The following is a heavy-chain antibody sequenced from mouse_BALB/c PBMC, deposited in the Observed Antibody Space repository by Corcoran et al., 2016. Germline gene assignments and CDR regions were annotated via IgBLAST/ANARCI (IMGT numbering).Heavy chain of an antibody. CDR3: ARLGGNYYFDY. CDR1: GYSFTDYI. V-gene: IGHV1-39*01. CDR2: INPYYGST. Sequence: EIQLQQTGPELVTPGASVKISCKASGYSFTDYIMLWVKQSHGKSLEWIGNINPYYGSTSYNLKFKGKATLTVDKSSSTAYMQLNSLTSEDSAVYYCARLGGNYYFDYWGQGTTLTVSS. D-gene: IGHD2-1*01. J-gene: IGHJ2*01.